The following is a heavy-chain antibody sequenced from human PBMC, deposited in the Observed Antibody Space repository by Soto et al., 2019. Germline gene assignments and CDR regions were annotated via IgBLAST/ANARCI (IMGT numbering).Heavy chain of an antibody. CDR1: GGTFSSYA. V-gene: IGHV1-69*05. D-gene: IGHD3-22*01. Sequence: QVQLVQSGAEVKKPGSSVKVSCKASGGTFSSYAISWVRQAPGQGLEWMGGIIPIFGTANYAQKFQGRVPITTDESTSTAYMDLSSLRSEDTAVYYCARPARYYYDSSGQSAWFDPWGQGTLVTVSS. CDR3: ARPARYYYDSSGQSAWFDP. CDR2: IIPIFGTA. J-gene: IGHJ5*02.